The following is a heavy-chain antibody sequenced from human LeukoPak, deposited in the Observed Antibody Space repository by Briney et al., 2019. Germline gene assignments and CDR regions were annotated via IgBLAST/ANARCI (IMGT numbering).Heavy chain of an antibody. Sequence: ASVKVSCKASGYTFTDYYMHWVRQAPGQGLEWVGRINPNSGGTNYAQKFQGRVTMTRDTSISTAYMELTRLTSDDTAVYYCAKAKTVVGTFGFDYWGQGTLVTVSS. CDR3: AKAKTVVGTFGFDY. V-gene: IGHV1-2*06. J-gene: IGHJ4*02. CDR1: GYTFTDYY. D-gene: IGHD2/OR15-2a*01. CDR2: INPNSGGT.